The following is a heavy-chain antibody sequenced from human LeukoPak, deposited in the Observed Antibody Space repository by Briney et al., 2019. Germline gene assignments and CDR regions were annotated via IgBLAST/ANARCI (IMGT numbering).Heavy chain of an antibody. D-gene: IGHD3-10*01. J-gene: IGHJ4*02. CDR3: ANLGASGSYYY. Sequence: PGGSLGLSCAASGFTFSSYAMSWVRQAPGKGLEWVSAISGSGGSTYYADSVKGRFTISRDNSKNTLYLQMNSLRAEDTAVYYCANLGASGSYYYWGQGTLVTVSS. V-gene: IGHV3-23*01. CDR1: GFTFSSYA. CDR2: ISGSGGST.